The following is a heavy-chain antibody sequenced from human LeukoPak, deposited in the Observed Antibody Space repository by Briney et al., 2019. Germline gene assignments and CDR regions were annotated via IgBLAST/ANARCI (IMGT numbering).Heavy chain of an antibody. J-gene: IGHJ3*02. V-gene: IGHV3-30*02. CDR1: GFTFSNYG. CDR2: IRYDGTAQ. Sequence: PGGSLRLSCAASGFTFSNYGMDWVRQAPGKGLEWVAFIRYDGTAQYYADSVKGRFTISRDNSKNTLYPQVNSVRAEDTAVYYCARGNSNGFDIWGQGTMVTVSS. D-gene: IGHD1-7*01. CDR3: ARGNSNGFDI.